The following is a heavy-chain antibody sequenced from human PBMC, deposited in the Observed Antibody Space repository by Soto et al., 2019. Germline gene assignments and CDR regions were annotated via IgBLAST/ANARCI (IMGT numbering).Heavy chain of an antibody. Sequence: EVQLLESGGGLVQPGGSLRLSCAASGFTFSSYAMSWVRQAPGKGLEWVSAMSGSGGSTYYADSVKGRFTISRDNSKNTLYLQMNSLRAEDTAVYYCAKLVLMVYVVDYWGQGTLVTVSS. CDR3: AKLVLMVYVVDY. CDR1: GFTFSSYA. V-gene: IGHV3-23*01. D-gene: IGHD2-8*01. CDR2: MSGSGGST. J-gene: IGHJ4*02.